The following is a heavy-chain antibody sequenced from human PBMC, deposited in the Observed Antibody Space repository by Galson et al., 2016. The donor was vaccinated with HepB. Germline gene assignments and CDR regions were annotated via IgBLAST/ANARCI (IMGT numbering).Heavy chain of an antibody. J-gene: IGHJ4*02. CDR2: INPHSGGT. Sequence: SVKVSCKAFGYKFTADYYIHWVRQAPGQELQWLGRINPHSGGTEFALRFQGRVTMTRDTSISTAYMELGGLKSDDTAGYWGVREVGGSYGAFYHWGQGTLVSVSS. CDR3: VREVGGSYGAFYH. CDR1: GYKFTADYY. D-gene: IGHD1-26*01. V-gene: IGHV1-2*06.